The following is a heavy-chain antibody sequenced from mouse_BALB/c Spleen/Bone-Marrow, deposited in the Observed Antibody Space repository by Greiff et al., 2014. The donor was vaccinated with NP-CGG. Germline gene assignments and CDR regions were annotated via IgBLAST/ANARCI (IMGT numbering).Heavy chain of an antibody. J-gene: IGHJ3*01. D-gene: IGHD1-1*01. CDR3: VRRETDNYGGFAS. V-gene: IGHV10-1*02. Sequence: EVQLVESGGGLVQPKGSLKLSCAASGFTFKTYAMNWVRQAPGKGLEWVARIRSNSNNYATYYVDSVKSRFTISRDDSQNMLYLQMNNLKTEDTAMYYCVRRETDNYGGFASWGQGTLVTVSA. CDR1: GFTFKTYA. CDR2: IRSNSNNYAT.